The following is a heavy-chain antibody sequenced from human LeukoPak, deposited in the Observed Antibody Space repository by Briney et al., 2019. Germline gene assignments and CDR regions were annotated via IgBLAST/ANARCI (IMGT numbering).Heavy chain of an antibody. CDR2: INSDGSST. Sequence: GGSLRLSCAASGYTFGSYWMHWVRQAPGKGPVWVSRINSDGSSTSYADSVKGRFSISRDNAKNTLYLQMNSLRVEDTAVYYCASTNRLDYWGQGTLVTVSS. CDR1: GYTFGSYW. CDR3: ASTNRLDY. D-gene: IGHD2/OR15-2a*01. V-gene: IGHV3-74*01. J-gene: IGHJ4*02.